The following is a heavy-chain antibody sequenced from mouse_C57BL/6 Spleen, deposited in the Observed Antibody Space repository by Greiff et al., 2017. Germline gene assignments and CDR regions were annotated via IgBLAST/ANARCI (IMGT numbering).Heavy chain of an antibody. CDR2: IDPSDSYT. V-gene: IGHV1-50*01. Sequence: VQLQQPGAELVKPGASVKLSCKASGYTFTSYWMQWVKQRPGQGLEWIGEIDPSDSYTNYNQKFKGKATLTVDTSSSTAYMQLSSLTSEDSAVYYCARVNSAMDDWGQGTSVTVSS. J-gene: IGHJ4*01. CDR1: GYTFTSYW. CDR3: ARVNSAMDD.